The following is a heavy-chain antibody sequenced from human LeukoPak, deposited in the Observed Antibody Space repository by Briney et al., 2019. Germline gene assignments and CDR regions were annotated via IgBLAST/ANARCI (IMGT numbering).Heavy chain of an antibody. V-gene: IGHV3-21*04. CDR3: VRDGRGYCGSTSCRPFDS. Sequence: GGSLRLSCAASGFTFSSYSMNWVRQAPGKGLEWVSSISSSSSYIYYADSVKGRFTISRDNAKNSLYLQMNSLRVEDTAIYYCVRDGRGYCGSTSCRPFDSWGRGTLVTVSS. CDR2: ISSSSSYI. CDR1: GFTFSSYS. D-gene: IGHD2-2*01. J-gene: IGHJ4*02.